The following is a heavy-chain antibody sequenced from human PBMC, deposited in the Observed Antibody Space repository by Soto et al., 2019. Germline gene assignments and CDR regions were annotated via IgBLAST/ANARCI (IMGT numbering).Heavy chain of an antibody. CDR2: IIPMFPTA. J-gene: IGHJ6*02. V-gene: IGHV1-69*13. D-gene: IGHD2-21*02. Sequence: GASVKVSCKGSGGTFSNHAISWVRQAPGQGLEWVGGIIPMFPTADYAQRFQGRVTITADDSTTTVYMELSGLRSEDTAMYYCARDDATYCGGDCYRYFYYGMDVWGQGTTVTVSS. CDR3: ARDDATYCGGDCYRYFYYGMDV. CDR1: GGTFSNHA.